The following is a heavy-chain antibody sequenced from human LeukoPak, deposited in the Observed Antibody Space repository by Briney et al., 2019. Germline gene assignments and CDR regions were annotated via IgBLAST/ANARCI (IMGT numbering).Heavy chain of an antibody. CDR2: IYYSGNT. Sequence: PSETLSLTCTVSGGSVSSSNYYWGWIRKPPGKGLEWIGSIYYSGNTNYNPSLKSRVTMSLDTSKNQFSLKLNSVTAADTAVYYCAKDGDSSAYSWANWFDPWGQGTLVTVSS. V-gene: IGHV4-39*07. J-gene: IGHJ5*02. CDR3: AKDGDSSAYSWANWFDP. CDR1: GGSVSSSNYY. D-gene: IGHD3-22*01.